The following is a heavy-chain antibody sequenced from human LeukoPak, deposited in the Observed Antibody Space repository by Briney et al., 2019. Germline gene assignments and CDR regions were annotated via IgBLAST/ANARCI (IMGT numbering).Heavy chain of an antibody. CDR3: ARGQGRDGYNWFDY. J-gene: IGHJ4*02. CDR1: GFTFSSYA. Sequence: GGSLRLSCAAPGFTFSSYAMHWVRQAPGKGLEWVAVISYDGSNKYYADSVKGRFTISRDNSKNTLYLQMNSLRAEDTAVYYCARGQGRDGYNWFDYWGQGTLVTVSS. V-gene: IGHV3-30-3*01. D-gene: IGHD5-24*01. CDR2: ISYDGSNK.